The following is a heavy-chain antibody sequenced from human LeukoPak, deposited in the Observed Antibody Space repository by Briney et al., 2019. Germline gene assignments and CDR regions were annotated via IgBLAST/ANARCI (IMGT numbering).Heavy chain of an antibody. D-gene: IGHD2-2*01. Sequence: ASVKVSCKASGYTFTSYGISWVRQAPGQGLEWMGWISAYNGNTNYAQKPQGRVTMTTDTSTSTAYMELRSLRSDDTAVYYCARDPGRYCSSTSCDYFDYWGQGTLVTVSS. CDR1: GYTFTSYG. V-gene: IGHV1-18*01. CDR2: ISAYNGNT. CDR3: ARDPGRYCSSTSCDYFDY. J-gene: IGHJ4*02.